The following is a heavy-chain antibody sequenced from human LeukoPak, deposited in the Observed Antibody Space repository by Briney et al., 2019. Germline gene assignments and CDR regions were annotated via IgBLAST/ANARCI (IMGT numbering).Heavy chain of an antibody. Sequence: GESLKISCQGSGYSFTTYWIAWVRQMPGKGLEWMGIIYPDDSDTRYSPSFEGQVTMSADKSISTAYLQWSSLRASDTAMYYCARSTYGDYDSWGQGTLVTVSS. CDR2: IYPDDSDT. D-gene: IGHD4-17*01. V-gene: IGHV5-51*01. CDR3: ARSTYGDYDS. CDR1: GYSFTTYW. J-gene: IGHJ4*02.